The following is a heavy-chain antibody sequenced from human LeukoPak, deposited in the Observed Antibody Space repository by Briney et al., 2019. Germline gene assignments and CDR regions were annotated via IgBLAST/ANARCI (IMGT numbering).Heavy chain of an antibody. CDR1: GFTFSSYA. D-gene: IGHD1-26*01. J-gene: IGHJ4*02. Sequence: PGGSLRLSCAASGFTFSSYAMSWVRQAPGKGLEWVSAISGSGGSTYYADSVKGRFTISRDNSKNTLYLQMNSLRAEDTAVYYCAKRSSWTQVGATSIDYWGQGTLVTVSS. V-gene: IGHV3-23*01. CDR3: AKRSSWTQVGATSIDY. CDR2: ISGSGGST.